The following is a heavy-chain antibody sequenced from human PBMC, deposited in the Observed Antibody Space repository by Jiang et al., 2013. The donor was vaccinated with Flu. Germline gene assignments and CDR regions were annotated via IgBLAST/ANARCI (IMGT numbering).Heavy chain of an antibody. J-gene: IGHJ5*02. D-gene: IGHD2-15*01. CDR1: GGTFSSYA. Sequence: SGAEVKKPGSSVKVSCKASGGTFSSYAISWVRQAPGQGLEWMGRIIPILGIANYAQKFQGRVTITADKSTSTAYMELSSLRSEDTAVYYCASLEGYCSGGSCYEDWFDPVGPGNPGHRLL. CDR3: ASLEGYCSGGSCYEDWFDP. CDR2: IIPILGIA. V-gene: IGHV1-69*04.